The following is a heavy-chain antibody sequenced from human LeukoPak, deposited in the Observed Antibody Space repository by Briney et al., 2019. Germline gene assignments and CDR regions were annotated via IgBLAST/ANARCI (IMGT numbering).Heavy chain of an antibody. Sequence: PGGSLRLSCAASGFTFSSYSMNWVRQAPGKGLEWVSSISSSSSYIYYADSVKGRFTISRDNAKNSLYLQMNSLRAEDTAVYYCAREIQYSSGWYGGCDYWGQGTLVTVSS. J-gene: IGHJ4*02. D-gene: IGHD6-19*01. CDR3: AREIQYSSGWYGGCDY. CDR2: ISSSSSYI. CDR1: GFTFSSYS. V-gene: IGHV3-21*01.